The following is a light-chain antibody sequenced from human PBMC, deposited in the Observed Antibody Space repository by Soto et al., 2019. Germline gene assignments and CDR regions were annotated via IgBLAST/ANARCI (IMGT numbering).Light chain of an antibody. Sequence: IELIQTPGPLSLSTGERATLSFRASQSVSNSDLAWYQQKPGQAPRLLIFGASSRATGIPARFSGSGSGTEFTLTISSLQSEDFAVYYCQQYNNWPWTFGQGTKVDIK. V-gene: IGKV3-15*01. J-gene: IGKJ1*01. CDR2: GAS. CDR1: QSVSNSD. CDR3: QQYNNWPWT.